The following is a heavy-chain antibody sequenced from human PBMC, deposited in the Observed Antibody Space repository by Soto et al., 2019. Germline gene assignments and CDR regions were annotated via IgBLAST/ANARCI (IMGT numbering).Heavy chain of an antibody. J-gene: IGHJ4*02. CDR1: GGSFSGYS. V-gene: IGHV4-34*01. Sequence: QVQLQQWGAGLLKPSETLSLTCAVYGGSFSGYSWTWIRQPPGTGLEWIGEINHSGSTNYNPSLKSRVTTSVDTSKNQFSLKRTSVTAADTAVYYCARDKITGLFDYWGQGALVTVSS. CDR3: ARDKITGLFDY. CDR2: INHSGST. D-gene: IGHD2-8*02.